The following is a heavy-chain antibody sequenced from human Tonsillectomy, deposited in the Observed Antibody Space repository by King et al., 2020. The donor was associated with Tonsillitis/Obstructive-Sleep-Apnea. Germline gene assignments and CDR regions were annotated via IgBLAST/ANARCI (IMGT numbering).Heavy chain of an antibody. J-gene: IGHJ6*03. CDR2: IDPSDSYT. CDR1: GYSFTSYW. V-gene: IGHV5-10-1*01. CDR3: ARCDYYYYNMDV. Sequence: VQSGAEVKKPGESLRISCKGSGYSFTSYWISGVRQMTGKGLEWMGRIDPSDSYTNYSPSFQGHVTISADKSISTAYLQWSSLKASDTAMYYCARCDYYYYNMDVWGKGTTVTVSS.